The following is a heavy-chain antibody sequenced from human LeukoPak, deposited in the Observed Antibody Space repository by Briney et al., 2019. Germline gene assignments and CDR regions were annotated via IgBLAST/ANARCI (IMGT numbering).Heavy chain of an antibody. V-gene: IGHV1-46*01. J-gene: IGHJ6*03. CDR3: ARDAGYSYGSADYYYYYYMDV. CDR1: GYTSTSYY. Sequence: VASVKVSCKASGYTSTSYYMHWVRQAPGQGLEWMGIINPSGGSTSYAQKFQGRVTMTRDTSTSTVYMELSSLRSEDTAVYYCARDAGYSYGSADYYYYYYMDVWGKGTTVTISS. CDR2: INPSGGST. D-gene: IGHD5-18*01.